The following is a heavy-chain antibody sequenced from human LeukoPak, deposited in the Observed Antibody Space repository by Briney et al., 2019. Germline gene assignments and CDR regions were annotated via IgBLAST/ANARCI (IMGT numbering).Heavy chain of an antibody. CDR3: AREGPVAGTYNYFDY. J-gene: IGHJ4*02. V-gene: IGHV3-53*01. Sequence: GGSLRLSCAASGFTVSSNYMSWVRQAPGKGLEWVSVIYSGGSTYYADSVKGRFTISRDNSKNTLYLQMNSLRAEDTAVYYCAREGPVAGTYNYFDYWGQGTLVTVSS. D-gene: IGHD6-19*01. CDR2: IYSGGST. CDR1: GFTVSSNY.